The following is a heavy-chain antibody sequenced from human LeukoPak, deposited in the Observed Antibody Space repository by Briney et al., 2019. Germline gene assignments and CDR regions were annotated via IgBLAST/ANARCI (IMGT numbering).Heavy chain of an antibody. D-gene: IGHD3-22*01. Sequence: GGSLRLSCAASGFTFHDYGMSWVRQAPGKGLEWVSTIYWNGVSTGYADSVKGRFTISRDNAKNSLYLQMNSLRAEDTALYYCARGILYYYDSSGYYSYFDYWGQGTLVTVSS. J-gene: IGHJ4*02. CDR2: IYWNGVST. V-gene: IGHV3-20*04. CDR1: GFTFHDYG. CDR3: ARGILYYYDSSGYYSYFDY.